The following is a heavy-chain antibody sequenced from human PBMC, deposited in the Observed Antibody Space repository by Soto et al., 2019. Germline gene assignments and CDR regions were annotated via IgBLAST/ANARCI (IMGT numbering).Heavy chain of an antibody. CDR1: GGSISSYY. J-gene: IGHJ4*02. CDR3: ARESLWFGELFFDY. CDR2: IYYSGST. Sequence: SETLSLTCTVSGGSISSYYWSWIRQPPGKGLEWIGYIYYSGSTNYNPSLESRVTISVDTSKNQFSLKLSSVTAADTAVYYCARESLWFGELFFDYWGQGTLVTVSS. D-gene: IGHD3-10*01. V-gene: IGHV4-59*01.